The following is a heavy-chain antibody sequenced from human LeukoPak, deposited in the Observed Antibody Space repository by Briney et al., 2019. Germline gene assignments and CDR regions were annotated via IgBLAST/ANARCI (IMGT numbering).Heavy chain of an antibody. V-gene: IGHV1-2*02. D-gene: IGHD5-12*01. CDR3: ARDKYTGYETFDY. Sequence: GAPVKVSCKASGYTFTGYYTHWVRQAPGQGLEWMGWINPNNGGTNYAQKFQGRVTMTRDTSISTAYMELNRLTSDDTAVYYCARDKYTGYETFDYWGQGTPVTVSS. CDR1: GYTFTGYY. J-gene: IGHJ4*02. CDR2: INPNNGGT.